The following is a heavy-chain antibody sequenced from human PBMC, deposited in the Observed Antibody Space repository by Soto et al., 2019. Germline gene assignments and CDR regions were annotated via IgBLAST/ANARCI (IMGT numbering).Heavy chain of an antibody. Sequence: QVQLVESGGGVVQPGMSRRLSCAASGFTFENFGMHWVRQAPGKGLVWVAVIAYDGSSKYYADSVKGRFTISRDNSNNTLDLHMNSLRVEDTAVYYCAKSVDGVAVQDFNPGGQGTLVTFSS. CDR2: IAYDGSSK. D-gene: IGHD2-15*01. CDR3: AKSVDGVAVQDFNP. J-gene: IGHJ5*02. V-gene: IGHV3-30*18. CDR1: GFTFENFG.